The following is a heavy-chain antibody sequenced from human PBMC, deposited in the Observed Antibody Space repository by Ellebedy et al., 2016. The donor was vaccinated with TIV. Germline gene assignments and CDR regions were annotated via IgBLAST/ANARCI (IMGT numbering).Heavy chain of an antibody. CDR1: GYTFTSYG. D-gene: IGHD1-26*01. CDR2: ISAYNGNT. V-gene: IGHV1-18*01. J-gene: IGHJ3*02. CDR3: ARGTSGSYYDADDAFDI. Sequence: AASVKVSCKASGYTFTSYGISWVRQAPGQGLEWMGWISAYNGNTNYAQKLQGRVTMTTDTSTGTAYMELRSLRSDDTAVYYCARGTSGSYYDADDAFDIWGQGTMVTVSS.